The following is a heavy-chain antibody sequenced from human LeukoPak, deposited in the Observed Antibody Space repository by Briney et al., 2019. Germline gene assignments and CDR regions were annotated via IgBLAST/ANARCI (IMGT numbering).Heavy chain of an antibody. CDR1: GFTFSNHA. J-gene: IGHJ4*02. V-gene: IGHV3-23*01. CDR3: AKTSVGEGRIIGSGYFDN. Sequence: PGGSLRLSCAASGFTFSNHAMNWVRQAPGKGLEWVSIISGSGTVTCYADSVKGRFTISRDNSKNTLYLQMNSLRAEDTAVYYCAKTSVGEGRIIGSGYFDNWGQGTLVTVSS. D-gene: IGHD2-15*01. CDR2: ISGSGTVT.